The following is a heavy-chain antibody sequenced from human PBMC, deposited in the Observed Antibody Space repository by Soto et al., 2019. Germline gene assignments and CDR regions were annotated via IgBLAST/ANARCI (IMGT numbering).Heavy chain of an antibody. V-gene: IGHV3-30*18. J-gene: IGHJ4*02. Sequence: GGSLRLSCAASGFTFSSYGMHRVRQAPGKGLEWVAVISYDGSNKYYADSVKGRFTISRDNSKNTLYLQMNSLRAEDTAVYYCAKGLYGSSGWPTVDYWGQGTLVTVSS. D-gene: IGHD6-19*01. CDR1: GFTFSSYG. CDR2: ISYDGSNK. CDR3: AKGLYGSSGWPTVDY.